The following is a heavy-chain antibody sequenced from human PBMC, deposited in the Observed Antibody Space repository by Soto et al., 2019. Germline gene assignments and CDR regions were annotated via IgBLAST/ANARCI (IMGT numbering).Heavy chain of an antibody. CDR2: IYYSGST. CDR1: GGSISNGDYY. D-gene: IGHD2-8*01. CDR3: AREPVPDHVYYGLDV. V-gene: IGHV4-30-4*01. Sequence: SETLSLTCTISGGSISNGDYYWNWIRQSPGKGLEWIGYIYYSGSTYYNPSLKSRVTMFVDTPNNQFSLKLTSVTVADTAVYYCAREPVPDHVYYGLDVWGQGTTVTVSS. J-gene: IGHJ6*02.